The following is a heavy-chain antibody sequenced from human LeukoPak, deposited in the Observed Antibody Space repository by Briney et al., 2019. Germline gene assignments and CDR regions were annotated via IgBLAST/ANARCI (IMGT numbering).Heavy chain of an antibody. CDR3: ARHDSSSSLGACDY. J-gene: IGHJ4*02. Sequence: SETLSLTCTVSGGSISRSIYYWVSIRQPPGKGLEWIGSIYYSGTTYYNPSLKSRVTISVDTSKSQFSLNLSSVTAADTAVYYCARHDSSSSLGACDYWGQGTLVTVSS. V-gene: IGHV4-39*01. D-gene: IGHD6-6*01. CDR1: GGSISRSIYY. CDR2: IYYSGTT.